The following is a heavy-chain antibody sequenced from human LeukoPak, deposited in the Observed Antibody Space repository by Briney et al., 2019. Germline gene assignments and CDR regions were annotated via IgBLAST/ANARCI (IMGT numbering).Heavy chain of an antibody. V-gene: IGHV4-34*01. CDR1: GGSFSGYF. CDR2: IDHRGST. CDR3: AALNPTPRAFDI. J-gene: IGHJ3*02. Sequence: SETLSLTCAVYGGSFSGYFWSWIRQPPGKGLEWIGEIDHRGSTNHNPSLKSRVTISVDMSKNQFSLKLSSVTAADTAVYYCAALNPTPRAFDIWDQGTLVIVSS. D-gene: IGHD4/OR15-4a*01.